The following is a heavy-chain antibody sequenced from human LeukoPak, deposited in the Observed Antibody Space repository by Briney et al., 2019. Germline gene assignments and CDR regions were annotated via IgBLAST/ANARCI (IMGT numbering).Heavy chain of an antibody. CDR3: AKELNSYGYAFDV. D-gene: IGHD5-18*01. J-gene: IGHJ3*01. CDR2: INPYDNST. CDR1: GYTFTSYG. V-gene: IGHV1-46*01. Sequence: ASVKVSCKASGYTFTSYGISCVRQAPGQGLEWVGTINPYDNSTNYAQKFQGRVTMTRDMSTSTVYMELNSLRSEDTAVYYCAKELNSYGYAFDVWGQGTVVTVSS.